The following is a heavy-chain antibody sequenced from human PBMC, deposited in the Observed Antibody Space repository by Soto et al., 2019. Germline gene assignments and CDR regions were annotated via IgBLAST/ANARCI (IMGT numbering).Heavy chain of an antibody. D-gene: IGHD2-21*02. Sequence: QVQLVQSGAEVKKPGSSVKVSCKASGGTFSSYAISWVRQAPGQGLEWMGGLIPIFGTANYAQKFQGRVTITADESTSTAYMELSSLRSEDTAVYYCARDTTYCGGDCQADAFDIWGQGTMVTVSS. J-gene: IGHJ3*02. V-gene: IGHV1-69*01. CDR2: LIPIFGTA. CDR3: ARDTTYCGGDCQADAFDI. CDR1: GGTFSSYA.